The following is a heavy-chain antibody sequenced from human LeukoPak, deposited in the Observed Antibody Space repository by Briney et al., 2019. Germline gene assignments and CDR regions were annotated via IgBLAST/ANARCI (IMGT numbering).Heavy chain of an antibody. V-gene: IGHV4-34*01. J-gene: IGHJ4*02. CDR3: ARMTAGHDF. CDR1: GTSFSSYY. CDR2: VNHSGYT. Sequence: SETLSLTCAVSGTSFSSYYWSWIRQPPGKGLEWIGEVNHSGYTNDNPSLKSRVTISVDTSKNQFSLRLRSVTAADTGVYFCARMTAGHDFWGQGTLVTVSS. D-gene: IGHD2-21*02.